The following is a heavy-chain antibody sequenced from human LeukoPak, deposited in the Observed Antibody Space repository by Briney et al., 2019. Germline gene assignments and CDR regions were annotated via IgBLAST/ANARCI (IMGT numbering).Heavy chain of an antibody. CDR3: ARRRGTFDY. V-gene: IGHV4-38-2*01. CDR2: IYHSGST. J-gene: IGHJ4*02. CDR1: GYSISSGYY. D-gene: IGHD3-16*01. Sequence: SETLSLTCAVSGYSISSGYYWGWIRQPPGKGLEWIGSIYHSGSTYYNPSLKSRVTISVDTSKNQFSLKLSSVTAADTAVYYCARRRGTFDYWGQGTLVIVSS.